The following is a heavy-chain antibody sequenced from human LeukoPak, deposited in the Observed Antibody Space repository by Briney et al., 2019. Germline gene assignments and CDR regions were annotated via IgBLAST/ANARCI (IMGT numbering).Heavy chain of an antibody. D-gene: IGHD3-10*01. V-gene: IGHV4-61*01. Sequence: PSETLPLTCTVSGGSVSSGSYYWSWIRQPPGKGLEWIGYIYYSGSTNYNPSLKSRVTISVDTSKNQFSLKLSSVTAADTAVYYCARRGFYGSGSYRSPRWYFDLWGRGTLVTVSS. J-gene: IGHJ2*01. CDR2: IYYSGST. CDR3: ARRGFYGSGSYRSPRWYFDL. CDR1: GGSVSSGSYY.